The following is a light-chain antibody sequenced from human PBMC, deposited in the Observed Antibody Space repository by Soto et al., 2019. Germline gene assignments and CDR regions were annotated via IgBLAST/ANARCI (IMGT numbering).Light chain of an antibody. V-gene: IGLV4-69*01. J-gene: IGLJ2*01. CDR2: LDYDGSH. Sequence: QPVLTQSPSASASLGASVKLTCTLSRGHSSYAIAWHQQQPEKGPRYLMKLDYDGSHTKGDAIPDRFSGSSSGAERYLTISSLQSEDEADYYCQTWGTGIHVVFGGGTKVTVL. CDR1: RGHSSYA. CDR3: QTWGTGIHVV.